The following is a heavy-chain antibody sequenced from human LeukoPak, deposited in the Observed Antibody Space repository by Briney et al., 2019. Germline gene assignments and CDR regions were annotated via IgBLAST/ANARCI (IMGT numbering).Heavy chain of an antibody. CDR1: GYTLTKLS. CDR2: FDPEDGET. D-gene: IGHD5-24*01. CDR3: ATVRRGWPLFDY. V-gene: IGHV1-24*01. J-gene: IGHJ4*02. Sequence: GASVTVSCMVSGYTLTKLSMHWVRQAPGKGLEWVGGFDPEDGETIYAQKFQGRVTMTEDTSTDTAYMELSSLRSEDTAVYYCATVRRGWPLFDYWGQGTLVTVSS.